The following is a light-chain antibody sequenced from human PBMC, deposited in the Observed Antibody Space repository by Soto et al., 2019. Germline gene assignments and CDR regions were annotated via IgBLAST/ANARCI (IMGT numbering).Light chain of an antibody. CDR3: QQNYITPLT. J-gene: IGKJ4*01. CDR2: AAS. V-gene: IGKV1-39*01. Sequence: QLTQSPSPLSASVGDRVSISCRASRAITNHLNWYQQKPGKAPILLVYAASTLETGVPSRFSGSGSGTHFTLTIDNLQSEDVATYFCQQNYITPLTFGGGTKVDIK. CDR1: RAITNH.